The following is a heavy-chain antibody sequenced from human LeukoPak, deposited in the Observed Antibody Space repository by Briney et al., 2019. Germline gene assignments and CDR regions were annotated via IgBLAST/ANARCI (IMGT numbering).Heavy chain of an antibody. D-gene: IGHD3/OR15-3a*01. Sequence: PAASVKVSCKASGGTFSSYAISWVRQAPGQGLEWMGRIIPIIGIANYAQKFQGRVTITADKSTSTAYMELSSLRSEDTAVYYCARDFSWTGDYYYYGMDVWGQGTTVTVSS. J-gene: IGHJ6*02. CDR2: IIPIIGIA. CDR1: GGTFSSYA. CDR3: ARDFSWTGDYYYYGMDV. V-gene: IGHV1-69*04.